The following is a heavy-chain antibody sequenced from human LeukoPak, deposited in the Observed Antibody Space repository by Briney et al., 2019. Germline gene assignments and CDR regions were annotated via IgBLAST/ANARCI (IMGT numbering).Heavy chain of an antibody. V-gene: IGHV3-30-3*01. CDR1: GFTFSSYA. Sequence: GGSLRLSCAASGFTFSSYAMHWVRQAPGKGLEWVAVISYDGSNKYYADSVKGRFTISRDNSKNTLYLQMNSLRAEDTVVYYCAKEEGLQSFFDYWGQGTLVTVSS. J-gene: IGHJ4*02. D-gene: IGHD5-24*01. CDR3: AKEEGLQSFFDY. CDR2: ISYDGSNK.